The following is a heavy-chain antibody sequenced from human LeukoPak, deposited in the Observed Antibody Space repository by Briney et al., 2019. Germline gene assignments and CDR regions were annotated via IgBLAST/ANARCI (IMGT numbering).Heavy chain of an antibody. Sequence: PSETLSLTCTVSGGSISSSSYYWGWIRQPPGKGLEWIGSIYHSGSTYYNPSLKSRVTISVDTSKNQFSLKLSSVTAADTAVYYCARLGYCSGGSCDGGNYWGQGTLVTVSS. CDR1: GGSISSSSYY. CDR2: IYHSGST. J-gene: IGHJ4*02. V-gene: IGHV4-39*07. D-gene: IGHD2-15*01. CDR3: ARLGYCSGGSCDGGNY.